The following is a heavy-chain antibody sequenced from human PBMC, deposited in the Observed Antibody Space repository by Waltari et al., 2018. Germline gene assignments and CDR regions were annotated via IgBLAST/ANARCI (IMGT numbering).Heavy chain of an antibody. V-gene: IGHV4-34*01. Sequence: QVQLQQWGAGLLKPSETLSLTCAVYGGSFSGYYWSWIRQPPGKGLEWMGEINHSGSTNDNPSLKSRVTISVDTSKNQFSLKLSSVTAAETAVYYCARGNGIVVVPAARIQLWRKKNWFDPWGQGTLVTVSS. D-gene: IGHD2-2*01. J-gene: IGHJ5*02. CDR1: GGSFSGYY. CDR3: ARGNGIVVVPAARIQLWRKKNWFDP. CDR2: INHSGST.